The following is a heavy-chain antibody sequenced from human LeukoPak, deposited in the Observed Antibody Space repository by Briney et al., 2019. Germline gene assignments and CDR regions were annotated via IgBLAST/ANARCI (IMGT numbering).Heavy chain of an antibody. V-gene: IGHV4-59*08. Sequence: SETLSLTCTVSGVSISSYYWSWIRQPPGKGVEWIGYLYDSGSTNYNPSLKSRVTISVDTSKNQFSLKLSSVTAADTAVYYCARHGGSLTFDYWGQGTLVTVSS. J-gene: IGHJ4*01. CDR1: GVSISSYY. CDR2: LYDSGST. D-gene: IGHD3-16*01. CDR3: ARHGGSLTFDY.